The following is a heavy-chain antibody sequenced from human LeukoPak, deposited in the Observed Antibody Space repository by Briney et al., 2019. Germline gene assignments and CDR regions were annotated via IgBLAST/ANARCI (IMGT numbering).Heavy chain of an antibody. D-gene: IGHD2-15*01. J-gene: IGHJ4*02. CDR1: GFTFSTYS. Sequence: GGSLRLSCAASGFTFSTYSMNWVRQAPGKGLEWASSISSGSSYIYYADSVKGRFTISRDNAKNSLYLQMNSLRAEDTAVYYCARDLYCSGGSCAGYFDYWGQGTLVTVSS. CDR2: ISSGSSYI. CDR3: ARDLYCSGGSCAGYFDY. V-gene: IGHV3-21*01.